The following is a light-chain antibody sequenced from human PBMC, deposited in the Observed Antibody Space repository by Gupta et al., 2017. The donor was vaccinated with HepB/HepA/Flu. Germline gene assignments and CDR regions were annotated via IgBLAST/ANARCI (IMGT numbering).Light chain of an antibody. J-gene: IGKJ5*01. CDR2: GAS. CDR3: QQYGSSPRIT. Sequence: SLLTQAPGTLSLSPGERATLSCRASQSVSSSYLAWYQQKPGQAPRLLIYGASSRATGIPDRFSGSGSGTDFTLTISRLEPEDFAVYYCQQYGSSPRITFGQGTRLEIK. CDR1: QSVSSSY. V-gene: IGKV3-20*01.